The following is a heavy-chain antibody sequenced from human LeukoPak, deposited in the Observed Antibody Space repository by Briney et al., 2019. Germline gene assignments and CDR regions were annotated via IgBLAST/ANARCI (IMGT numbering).Heavy chain of an antibody. CDR3: ARHPTKDYYDSSGYYDY. CDR2: ISGSGGST. CDR1: GFTFSSFA. J-gene: IGHJ4*02. D-gene: IGHD3-22*01. V-gene: IGHV3-23*01. Sequence: GGSLRLSCAASGFTFSSFAMSWVRQAPGKGLEWVSAISGSGGSTYYADSVKGRFTISRDNSKNTLYLQMNSLRAEDTAVYYCARHPTKDYYDSSGYYDYWGQGTLVTVSS.